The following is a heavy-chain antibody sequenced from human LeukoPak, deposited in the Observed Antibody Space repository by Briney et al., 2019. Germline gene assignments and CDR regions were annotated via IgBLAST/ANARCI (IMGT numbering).Heavy chain of an antibody. CDR1: GGSISSYY. V-gene: IGHV4-4*07. D-gene: IGHD2-2*01. CDR3: AGRIVVVPAANTNWFDP. CDR2: IYTSGST. J-gene: IGHJ5*02. Sequence: SETLSLTCTVSGGSISSYYWSWIRQPAGKGLEWIGRIYTSGSTNYNPSLTSRVTMSVDTSKNQFSLKLSSVTAADTAVYYCAGRIVVVPAANTNWFDPWGQGTLVTVSS.